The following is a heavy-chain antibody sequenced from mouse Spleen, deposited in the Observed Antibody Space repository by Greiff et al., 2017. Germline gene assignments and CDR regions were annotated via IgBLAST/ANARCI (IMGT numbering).Heavy chain of an antibody. CDR1: GFTFSDYY. D-gene: IGHD2-1*01. V-gene: IGHV5-16*01. J-gene: IGHJ4*01. CDR3: ARENGNYVDAMDY. Sequence: EVKLMESEGGLVQPGSSMKLSCTASGFTFSDYYMAWVRQVPEKGLEWVANINYDGSSTYYLDSLKSRFIISRDNAKNILYLQMSSLKSEDTATYYCARENGNYVDAMDYWGQGTSVTVSS. CDR2: INYDGSST.